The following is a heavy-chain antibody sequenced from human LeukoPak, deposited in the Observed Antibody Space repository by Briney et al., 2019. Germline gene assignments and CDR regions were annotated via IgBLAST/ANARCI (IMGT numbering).Heavy chain of an antibody. CDR1: GFTFNSFG. V-gene: IGHV3-30*18. CDR3: AKYYDSSGWAAFDI. J-gene: IGHJ3*02. CDR2: ISYDGSNK. D-gene: IGHD3-22*01. Sequence: GGSLRLSCAASGFTFNSFGMHWVRQAPGKGLEWVAVISYDGSNKYFADSVKGRFTICRDNSKNTLYLQMNSLRAEDTAVYYCAKYYDSSGWAAFDIWGQGTMVTVSS.